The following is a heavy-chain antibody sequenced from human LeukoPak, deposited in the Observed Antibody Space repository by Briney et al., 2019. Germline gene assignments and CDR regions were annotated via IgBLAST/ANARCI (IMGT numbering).Heavy chain of an antibody. J-gene: IGHJ4*02. CDR1: GFTFSNYG. CDR2: IWYDGNNK. V-gene: IGHV3-33*01. D-gene: IGHD2-21*02. Sequence: GGSLRLSCAASGFTFSNYGMHWVRQAPGKGLEWVAVIWYDGNNKYYADSVKGRFTISRDNSKNTLYLQMNSLRAEDTAVYYCARDYCGGDCYYFDYWGQGTLVTVSS. CDR3: ARDYCGGDCYYFDY.